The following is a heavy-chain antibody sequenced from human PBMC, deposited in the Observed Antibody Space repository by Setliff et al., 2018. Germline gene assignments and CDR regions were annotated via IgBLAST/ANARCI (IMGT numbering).Heavy chain of an antibody. J-gene: IGHJ4*01. V-gene: IGHV3-30*02. CDR1: GFTFSSYW. CDR3: AKEIQPRRGPVYDSSGLAFDY. Sequence: PGGSLRLSCAASGFTFSSYWMAWVRQAPGKGLEWVAYIRYGGSKKDYADYVRGRFTISRDDSKNTVSLQMSSLRARDTAVYYCAKEIQPRRGPVYDSSGLAFDYWGQGTLVTVSS. D-gene: IGHD3-22*01. CDR2: IRYGGSKK.